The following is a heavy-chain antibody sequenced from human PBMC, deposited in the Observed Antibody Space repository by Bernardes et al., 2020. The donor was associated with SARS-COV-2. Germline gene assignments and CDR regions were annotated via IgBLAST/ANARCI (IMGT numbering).Heavy chain of an antibody. CDR3: AKGMVGSSWYGFDY. J-gene: IGHJ4*02. V-gene: IGHV3-23*01. Sequence: GGSLILSCAASGFTFSSYAMTWVRQAPGKGLEWVSGISGSGGSTYYADSVKGRFTISRDISKNTLYLQLNSLRVDDTAVYYCAKGMVGSSWYGFDYWGQGALVTVSS. D-gene: IGHD6-13*01. CDR2: ISGSGGST. CDR1: GFTFSSYA.